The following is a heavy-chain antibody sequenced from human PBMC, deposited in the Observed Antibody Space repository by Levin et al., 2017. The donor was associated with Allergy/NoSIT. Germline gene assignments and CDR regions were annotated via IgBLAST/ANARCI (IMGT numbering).Heavy chain of an antibody. CDR2: INHAGSEK. D-gene: IGHD2-2*01. CDR3: ARVRHCVSTSCYFDY. Sequence: LSLPCAASGFSFSIFWMSWVRQAPGKGLEWVANINHAGSEKYYVDSVKGRFTISRDSAENSLYLQMNSLRAEDTAVYYCARVRHCVSTSCYFDYWGQGTLVTVSS. CDR1: GFSFSIFW. V-gene: IGHV3-7*01. J-gene: IGHJ4*02.